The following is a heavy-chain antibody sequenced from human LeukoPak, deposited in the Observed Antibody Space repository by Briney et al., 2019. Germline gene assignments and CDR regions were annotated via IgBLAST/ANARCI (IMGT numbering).Heavy chain of an antibody. CDR2: ISNNGDIT. V-gene: IGHV3-64D*09. CDR1: GFTLTSYV. D-gene: IGHD6-13*01. Sequence: GGCLRLSRSPSGFTLTSYVLHCVREAPGPGLEYVLGISNNGDITYHADSVQGRFTISRDNSKNTLYLQMRSLRAEDTAVYFCVKPAAGIYVSGGQGTVVSVSS. J-gene: IGHJ4*02. CDR3: VKPAAGIYVS.